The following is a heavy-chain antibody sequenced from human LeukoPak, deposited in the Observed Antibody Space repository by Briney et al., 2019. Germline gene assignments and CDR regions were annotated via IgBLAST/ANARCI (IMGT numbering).Heavy chain of an antibody. D-gene: IGHD3-10*01. CDR3: ARMGMGRDYYYYYGMDV. V-gene: IGHV4-34*01. J-gene: IGHJ6*02. CDR1: GGSFSGYY. CDR2: INHSGST. Sequence: SETLSLTCAVYGGSFSGYYWSWVRQPPGKGLEWIGEINHSGSTNYNPFLKSRVTISVDTSKNQFSLKLSSVTAADTAVYYCARMGMGRDYYYYYGMDVWGQGTTVTVSS.